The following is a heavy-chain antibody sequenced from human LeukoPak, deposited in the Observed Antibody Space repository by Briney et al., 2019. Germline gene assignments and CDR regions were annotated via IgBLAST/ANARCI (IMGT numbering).Heavy chain of an antibody. D-gene: IGHD6-13*01. CDR3: AKPIAAAGNVDY. CDR1: GFTVSNKY. CDR2: INSGGDT. Sequence: PGGSLRLSCAASGFTVSNKYMSWVRQAPGKGLEWVSVINSGGDTYYADSVKGRFTISRDNSKNTLYLQMNSLRAEDTAVYYCAKPIAAAGNVDYWGQGTLVTVSS. J-gene: IGHJ4*02. V-gene: IGHV3-53*01.